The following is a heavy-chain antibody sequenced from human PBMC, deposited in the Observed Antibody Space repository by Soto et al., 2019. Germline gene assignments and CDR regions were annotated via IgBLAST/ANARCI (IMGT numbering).Heavy chain of an antibody. D-gene: IGHD5-12*01. J-gene: IGHJ4*02. V-gene: IGHV3-74*01. CDR2: INSDGSST. CDR3: AREPRTYSGYGPLDY. Sequence: EVQLVESGGGLVQPGGSLRLSCAASGFTFSSYWMHWVRQAPGKGLVWVSRINSDGSSTSYADSVKGRFTISRDNSKNTVYLQRNSLRAEDTAVYYCAREPRTYSGYGPLDYWGQGTLFTVSS. CDR1: GFTFSSYW.